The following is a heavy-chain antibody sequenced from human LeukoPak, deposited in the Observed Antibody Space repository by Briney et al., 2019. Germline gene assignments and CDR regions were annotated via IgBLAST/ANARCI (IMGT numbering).Heavy chain of an antibody. V-gene: IGHV3-66*01. CDR3: ARDPLLSYDSIAYGMDV. J-gene: IGHJ6*02. CDR1: GFTVSSNY. CDR2: IYSGGST. D-gene: IGHD3-22*01. Sequence: PGGSLRLSCAASGFTVSSNYMSWVRQAPGKGLEWVSVIYSGGSTYYADSVKGRFTISRDNSKNTLYLQMNSVRAEDTAVYYCARDPLLSYDSIAYGMDVWGQGTTVTVSS.